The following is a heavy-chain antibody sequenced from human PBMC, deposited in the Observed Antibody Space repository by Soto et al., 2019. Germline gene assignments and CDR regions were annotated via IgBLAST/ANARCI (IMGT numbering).Heavy chain of an antibody. CDR3: ARGSPYYYDSSGYSF. Sequence: GGSLRLSCAASEFTFMSFWMTWVRQAPGKGLEWVANIKTDGSEKYHVDSVKGRFTISRDNATNTLYLQMNSLRAEDTAVYYCARGSPYYYDSSGYSFWGQGTLVTVSS. V-gene: IGHV3-7*05. CDR1: EFTFMSFW. CDR2: IKTDGSEK. J-gene: IGHJ4*02. D-gene: IGHD3-22*01.